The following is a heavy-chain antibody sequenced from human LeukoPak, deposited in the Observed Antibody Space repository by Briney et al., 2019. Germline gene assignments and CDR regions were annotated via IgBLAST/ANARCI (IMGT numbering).Heavy chain of an antibody. Sequence: GGSLRLSCAASGFTFSSYAMSWVRQAPGKGLEWVSAISGSGGSTYYADSVKGRFTISRDNSKNTLYLQMNSLRAEDTAVYYCAKVCPTPSHSGSYPECFDYWGQGTLVTVSS. D-gene: IGHD1-26*01. V-gene: IGHV3-23*01. CDR1: GFTFSSYA. CDR2: ISGSGGST. CDR3: AKVCPTPSHSGSYPECFDY. J-gene: IGHJ4*02.